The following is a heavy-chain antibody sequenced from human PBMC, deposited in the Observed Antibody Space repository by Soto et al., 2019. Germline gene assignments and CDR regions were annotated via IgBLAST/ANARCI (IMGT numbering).Heavy chain of an antibody. CDR3: AYRAGPQGNWNGGYFDF. CDR1: GFSLSTSGVG. Sequence: QITLKESGPTRVRPTQTLTLTCTFSGFSLSTSGVGVGWIRQPPGKALERLALIYWDDDKHYSPSLKSRLTNNKDTPKNQAVLTLTNMDPVDTATYYCAYRAGPQGNWNGGYFDFWSQGALVTVSS. J-gene: IGHJ4*02. CDR2: IYWDDDK. V-gene: IGHV2-5*02. D-gene: IGHD1-1*01.